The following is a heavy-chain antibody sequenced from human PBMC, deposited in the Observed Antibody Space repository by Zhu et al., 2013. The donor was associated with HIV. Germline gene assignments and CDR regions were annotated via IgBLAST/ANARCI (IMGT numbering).Heavy chain of an antibody. V-gene: IGHV1-18*01. D-gene: IGHD5-18*01. Sequence: QLVQSGVEVKKPGASVKVSCKASGYIFTTYGISWVRQAPGQGLEWMGWISTYNGDTNYAQSFRGRVTMTTDTYTSTAFMELSRLRSDDTAVYYCARGGTGGYSYGLNSWGQGTLVTVSS. CDR2: ISTYNGDT. J-gene: IGHJ4*02. CDR3: ARGGTGGYSYGLNS. CDR1: GYIFTTYG.